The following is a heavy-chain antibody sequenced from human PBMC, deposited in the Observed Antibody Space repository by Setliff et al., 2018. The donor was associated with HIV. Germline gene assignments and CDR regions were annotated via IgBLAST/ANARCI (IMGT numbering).Heavy chain of an antibody. D-gene: IGHD3-9*01. CDR1: GYTFTAYY. V-gene: IGHV1-2*04. Sequence: ASVKVSCKASGYTFTAYYIHWVRQAPGQGLEWMGWINPYSGGTNYAQNFQGWVTMTRDTSITTAYMELSRLTSDDTALYYCARAFQHFEYAFDIWGQGTMVTVSS. CDR2: INPYSGGT. J-gene: IGHJ3*02. CDR3: ARAFQHFEYAFDI.